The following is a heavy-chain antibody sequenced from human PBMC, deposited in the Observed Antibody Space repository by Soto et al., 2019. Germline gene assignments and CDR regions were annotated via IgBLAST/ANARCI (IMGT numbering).Heavy chain of an antibody. V-gene: IGHV3-23*01. J-gene: IGHJ6*02. CDR3: AAPRDEYGSGVSWFTYGMDV. CDR1: GFTFSDFA. D-gene: IGHD3-10*01. CDR2: LDGAGGST. Sequence: GGSLRLSCLASGFTFSDFAMTWVRHVPGRGLEWVASLDGAGGSTYYAESVRGRFSISRDNSQNTLFLQMKRLTVDDTAIYYCAAPRDEYGSGVSWFTYGMDVWGQGTTVTVSS.